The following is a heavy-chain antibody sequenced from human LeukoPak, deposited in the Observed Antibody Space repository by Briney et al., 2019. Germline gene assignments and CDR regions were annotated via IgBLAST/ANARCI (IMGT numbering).Heavy chain of an antibody. Sequence: GESLKISFRGSGNRFMNYWSAWVGQMPGKGLEWMGIIYPGGSDTKYSPSFQGLISLLAGQSTATAYLQWSPLKASATAMYYCARAGSGYLYGYARRGQGDLVTVSS. CDR1: GNRFMNYW. J-gene: IGHJ4*02. V-gene: IGHV5-51*01. D-gene: IGHD5-18*01. CDR3: ARAGSGYLYGYAR. CDR2: IYPGGSDT.